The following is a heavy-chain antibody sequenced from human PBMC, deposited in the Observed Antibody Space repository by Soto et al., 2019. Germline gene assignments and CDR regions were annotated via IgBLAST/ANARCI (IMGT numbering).Heavy chain of an antibody. D-gene: IGHD3-10*01. J-gene: IGHJ4*02. CDR1: GFTFSSYS. V-gene: IGHV3-48*01. CDR3: ARDHARDYGYYYGSGSYYFDY. CDR2: ISSSSSTI. Sequence: GGSLRLSCAASGFTFSSYSMNWVRQAPGKGLEWVSYISSSSSTIYYADSVKGRFTISRDNAKNSLYLQMNSLRAEDTAVYYCARDHARDYGYYYGSGSYYFDYWGQGTLVTVSS.